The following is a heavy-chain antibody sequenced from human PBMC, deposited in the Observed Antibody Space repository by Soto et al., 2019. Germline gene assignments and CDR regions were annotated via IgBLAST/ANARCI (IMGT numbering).Heavy chain of an antibody. CDR3: ARDCTYGGGDTGREAFDI. J-gene: IGHJ3*02. Sequence: QVRLEQSGADVKTPGASVKVSCQASGYTFNIYAIHWVRQAPGQRPEWMGWMNAGNGNTEYSPKFHGRVTMTRDRYARAAYMELSGLTSEDTAVYYCARDCTYGGGDTGREAFDIWGQWTMVTVS. V-gene: IGHV1-3*01. CDR1: GYTFNIYA. D-gene: IGHD2-21*01. CDR2: MNAGNGNT.